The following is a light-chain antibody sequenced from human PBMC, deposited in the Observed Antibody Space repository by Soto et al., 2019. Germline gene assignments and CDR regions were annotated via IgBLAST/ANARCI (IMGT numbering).Light chain of an antibody. J-gene: IGKJ4*01. CDR1: QSISIT. CDR3: QQYNNWPRT. CDR2: GAS. V-gene: IGKV3-15*01. Sequence: EIVMTQSPATLSVSPGERATLSCRASQSISITLAWYQQKPGQAPRLLIYGASTSATDIPARFSGSVSGTEFTLTISGLQSEDFAVYYCQQYNNWPRTFGGGTKVEI.